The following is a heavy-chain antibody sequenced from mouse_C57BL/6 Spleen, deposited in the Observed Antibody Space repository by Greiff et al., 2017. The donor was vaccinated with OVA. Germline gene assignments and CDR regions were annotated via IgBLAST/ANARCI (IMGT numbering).Heavy chain of an antibody. J-gene: IGHJ1*03. D-gene: IGHD3-3*01. CDR3: ARFLTGTAGYFDV. Sequence: QVQLQQPGAELVKPGASVKLSCKASGYTFTSYWMQWVKQRPGQGLEWIGEIDPSDSYTNYKQKFKGKATLTVDTSSSTAYMQLSSLTSEDSAVYYCARFLTGTAGYFDVWGTGTTVTVSS. CDR1: GYTFTSYW. CDR2: IDPSDSYT. V-gene: IGHV1-50*01.